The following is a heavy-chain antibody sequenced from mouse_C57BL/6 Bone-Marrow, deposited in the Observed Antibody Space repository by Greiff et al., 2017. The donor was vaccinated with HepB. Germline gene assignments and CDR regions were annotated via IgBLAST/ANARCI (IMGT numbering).Heavy chain of an antibody. D-gene: IGHD2-1*01. CDR2: IYPGSGST. CDR3: ARREIYYGNYFFDY. J-gene: IGHJ2*01. Sequence: QVQLQQPGAELVKPGASVKMSCKASGYTFTSYWITWVKQRPGQGLEWIGDIYPGSGSTNYNEKFKSKATLTVDTSSSTAYMQLSSLTSEDSAVYYCARREIYYGNYFFDYWVQGTTLTVSS. CDR1: GYTFTSYW. V-gene: IGHV1-55*01.